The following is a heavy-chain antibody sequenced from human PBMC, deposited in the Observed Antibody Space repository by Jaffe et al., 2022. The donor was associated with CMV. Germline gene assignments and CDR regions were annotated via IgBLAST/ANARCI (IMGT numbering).Heavy chain of an antibody. CDR2: INHSGST. J-gene: IGHJ4*02. Sequence: QVQLQQWGAGLLKPSETLSLTCAVYGGSFSGYYWSWIRQPPGKGLEWIGEINHSGSTNYNPSLKSRVTISVDTSKNQFSLKLSSVTAADTAVYYCARYTKNKLGRVADYYFDYWGQGTLVTVSS. CDR3: ARYTKNKLGRVADYYFDY. D-gene: IGHD7-27*01. V-gene: IGHV4-34*01. CDR1: GGSFSGYY.